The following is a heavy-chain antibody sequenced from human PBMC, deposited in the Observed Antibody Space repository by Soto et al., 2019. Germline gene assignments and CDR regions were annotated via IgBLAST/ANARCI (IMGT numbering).Heavy chain of an antibody. CDR2: IYASWGT. D-gene: IGHD4-17*01. CDR1: GGSISSYY. J-gene: IGHJ6*02. Sequence: SETLSLTCTVSGGSISSYYWSWIRQPAGKGLEWIGRIYASWGTNYNPSLKSRVTMSADTSKNQLSLRLSSVTAADTAVYYCARDRKQNGDYLPDYYYGMDVWGQGTTVTVSS. CDR3: ARDRKQNGDYLPDYYYGMDV. V-gene: IGHV4-4*07.